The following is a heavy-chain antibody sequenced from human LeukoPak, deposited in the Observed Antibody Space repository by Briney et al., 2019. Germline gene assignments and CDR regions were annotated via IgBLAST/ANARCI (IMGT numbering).Heavy chain of an antibody. CDR3: ARVVKARYYYYYMDV. J-gene: IGHJ6*03. Sequence: SETLSLTCTVSGGSISSYYWSWIRQPAGKGLEWIGRIYTSGSTNFNPSLKSRVTMSVDTSKNQFSLKLSSVTAADTAVYYCARVVKARYYYYYMDVWGKGTTVTVSS. CDR1: GGSISSYY. CDR2: IYTSGST. D-gene: IGHD3-22*01. V-gene: IGHV4-4*07.